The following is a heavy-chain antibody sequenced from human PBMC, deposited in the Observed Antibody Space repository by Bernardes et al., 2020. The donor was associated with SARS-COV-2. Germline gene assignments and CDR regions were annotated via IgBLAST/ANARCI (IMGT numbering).Heavy chain of an antibody. CDR1: GGSIGSYY. V-gene: IGHV4-59*01. Sequence: ETLSLTFTVSGGSIGSYYWAWIRQPPGKGLEWIGYIYYSGSTNYNPSLKSRVTISVDRSQNQFSLNLSSVTPADTAVYYCARDLSHLVRRGFDLWGRGTLVTVSS. D-gene: IGHD3-10*01. J-gene: IGHJ2*01. CDR2: IYYSGST. CDR3: ARDLSHLVRRGFDL.